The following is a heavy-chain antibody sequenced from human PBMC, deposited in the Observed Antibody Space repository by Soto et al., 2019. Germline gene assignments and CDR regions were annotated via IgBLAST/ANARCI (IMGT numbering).Heavy chain of an antibody. CDR1: GFSFSRYG. D-gene: IGHD3-3*01. CDR3: AKVEYDDFWSAPMDV. V-gene: IGHV3-30*18. J-gene: IGHJ6*02. CDR2: ISYDGSNK. Sequence: GGSLRLSCAASGFSFSRYGMHWVRQAPGKGLEWVGVISYDGSNKHYADSVKGRFTISRDNSENTLYLQMNSLRGEDTAVYYCAKVEYDDFWSAPMDVWGQGITVAVSS.